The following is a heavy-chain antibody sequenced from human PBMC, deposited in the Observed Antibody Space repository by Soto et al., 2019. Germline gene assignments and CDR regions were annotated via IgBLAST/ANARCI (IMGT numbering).Heavy chain of an antibody. V-gene: IGHV4-39*01. J-gene: IGHJ4*02. CDR1: GGSISSSSYY. CDR3: ARHGGIAEPLDY. D-gene: IGHD6-13*01. Sequence: SETLSLTCTVSGGSISSSSYYWGWIRQPPGKGLEWIGSIYYSGSTYYNPSLKSRVTISVDTSKNQFSLKLSSVTAADTAVYYCARHGGIAEPLDYWGQGTLVTVSS. CDR2: IYYSGST.